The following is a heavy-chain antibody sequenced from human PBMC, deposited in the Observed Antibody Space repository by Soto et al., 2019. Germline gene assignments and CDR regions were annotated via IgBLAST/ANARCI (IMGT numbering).Heavy chain of an antibody. V-gene: IGHV3-23*04. CDR1: GFTFSSYG. J-gene: IGHJ2*01. CDR3: ARRKVTDHWCLDL. Sequence: EVQVVESGGGLVQPGGSLRLSCTASGFTFSSYGMTWVRQAAGRGLEWVSIISGGGGSTYYADSVKGRFTISRDNSKNTLYRQIGSMRAEDTAVYYSARRKVTDHWCLDLWGCGTLLTISS. D-gene: IGHD2-21*02. CDR2: ISGGGGST.